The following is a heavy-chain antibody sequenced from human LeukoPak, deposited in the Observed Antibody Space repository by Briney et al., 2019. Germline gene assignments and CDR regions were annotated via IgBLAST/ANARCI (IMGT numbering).Heavy chain of an antibody. D-gene: IGHD3-16*01. CDR3: ARASWVSSTDAVR. V-gene: IGHV3-23*01. J-gene: IGHJ4*02. CDR2: MRGNGAT. CDR1: GLSFSTFA. Sequence: GGSLRLSCAASGLSFSTFAMSWVRQGPARGLEWVSSMRGNGATFYADSVKGRFTLSSDSSRSTVYLQLNNLRVADTAIYYCARASWVSSTDAVRWGQGTLVTVSS.